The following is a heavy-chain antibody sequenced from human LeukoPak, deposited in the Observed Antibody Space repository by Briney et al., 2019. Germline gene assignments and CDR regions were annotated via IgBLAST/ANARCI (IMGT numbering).Heavy chain of an antibody. CDR3: ARGHGGSDAFDI. CDR1: GFTFSSYG. V-gene: IGHV3-30*03. Sequence: GSLRLSCAASGFTFSSYGMHWVRQAPGKGLEWVAVISYDGSNKYYADSVKGRFTISRDNSKNTLYLQMNSLRAEDTAVYYCARGHGGSDAFDIWGQGTMVTVSS. CDR2: ISYDGSNK. J-gene: IGHJ3*02. D-gene: IGHD4-23*01.